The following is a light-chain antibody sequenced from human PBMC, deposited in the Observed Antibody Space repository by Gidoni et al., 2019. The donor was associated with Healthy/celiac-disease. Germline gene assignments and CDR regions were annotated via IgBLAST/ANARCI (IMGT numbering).Light chain of an antibody. J-gene: IGLJ2*01. CDR3: SSYTSSSPV. Sequence: QSALTQPASVSGSPGQSITISCTGTSSDVGGYNYVSWYQQHPGNAPKLMIYYVSNLPSGVSNRFSGSKSGNTASLTISGLQAEDEADYYCSSYTSSSPVFGGGTKLTVL. V-gene: IGLV2-14*03. CDR2: YVS. CDR1: SSDVGGYNY.